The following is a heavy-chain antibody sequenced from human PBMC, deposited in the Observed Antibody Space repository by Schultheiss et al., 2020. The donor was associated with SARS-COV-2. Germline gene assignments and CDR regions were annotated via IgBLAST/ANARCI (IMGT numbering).Heavy chain of an antibody. CDR2: IYSGGST. J-gene: IGHJ4*02. V-gene: IGHV3-23*03. CDR3: AKSGMITFGGVIRYFDY. Sequence: GGSLRLSCAASGFTFSSYGMHWVRQAPGKGLEWVSVIYSGGSTYYADSVKGRFTISRDNSKNTLYLQMNSLRAEDTAVYYCAKSGMITFGGVIRYFDYWGQGTLVTVSS. CDR1: GFTFSSYG. D-gene: IGHD3-16*01.